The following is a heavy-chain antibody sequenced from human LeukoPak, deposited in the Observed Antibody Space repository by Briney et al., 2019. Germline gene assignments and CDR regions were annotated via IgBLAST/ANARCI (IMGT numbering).Heavy chain of an antibody. Sequence: GGSLRLSCAASGFTFSSYAMSWVRQAPGKGLEWVSAISGSGGSTYYADSVKGRFTISRDNAKNSLYLQMNSLRAEDTAVYYCARGAVAAPLDYWGQGTLVTVSS. V-gene: IGHV3-23*01. CDR3: ARGAVAAPLDY. CDR2: ISGSGGST. D-gene: IGHD6-19*01. J-gene: IGHJ4*02. CDR1: GFTFSSYA.